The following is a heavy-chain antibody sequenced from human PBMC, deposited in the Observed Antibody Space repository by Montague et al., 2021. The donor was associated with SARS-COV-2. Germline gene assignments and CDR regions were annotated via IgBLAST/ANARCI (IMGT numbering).Heavy chain of an antibody. J-gene: IGHJ4*02. Sequence: SLILSCAASGFTFNTYDMHWVRQAPGKGLEWVAVVSYDGSNKYYADSVKGRFTISRDNSKNTLYLQMNSLRAEDTAVYYCAKDLTVDIVVVVAAIKDSAFDYWGQGTLVTVSS. CDR1: GFTFNTYD. V-gene: IGHV3-30*18. CDR2: VSYDGSNK. D-gene: IGHD2-15*01. CDR3: AKDLTVDIVVVVAAIKDSAFDY.